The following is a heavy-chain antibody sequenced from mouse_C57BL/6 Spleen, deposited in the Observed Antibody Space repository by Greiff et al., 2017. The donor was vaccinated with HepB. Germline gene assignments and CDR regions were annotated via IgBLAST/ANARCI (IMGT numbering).Heavy chain of an antibody. CDR1: GYAFSSYW. Sequence: QVHVKQSGAELVKPGASVKISCKASGYAFSSYWMNWVKQRPGKGLEWIGQIYPGDGATNYNGKFKGKATLTADKSSSTAYMQLSSLTSEDSAVYFCAREGVTGFAYWGQGTLVTVSA. CDR2: IYPGDGAT. D-gene: IGHD2-5*01. CDR3: AREGVTGFAY. J-gene: IGHJ3*01. V-gene: IGHV1-80*01.